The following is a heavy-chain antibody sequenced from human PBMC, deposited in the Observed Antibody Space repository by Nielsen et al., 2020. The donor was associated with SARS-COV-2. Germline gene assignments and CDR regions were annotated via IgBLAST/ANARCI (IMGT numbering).Heavy chain of an antibody. J-gene: IGHJ3*02. CDR2: ISWNSGSI. V-gene: IGHV3-9*01. CDR1: GFTFDDYA. CDR3: VGATDAFDI. D-gene: IGHD3-10*01. Sequence: GGSLRLSCAASGFTFDDYAMHWVRQAPGKGLEWVSGISWNSGSIGYADSVKGRFTISRDNAKNSLYLQMNSLRAEDTALYYCVGATDAFDIWGQGTMVTVSS.